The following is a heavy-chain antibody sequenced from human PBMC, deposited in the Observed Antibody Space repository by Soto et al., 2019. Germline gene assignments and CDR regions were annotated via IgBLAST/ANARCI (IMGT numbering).Heavy chain of an antibody. CDR1: VGSSRGYY. CDR2: IYHSGST. V-gene: IGHV4-34*01. J-gene: IGHJ4*02. D-gene: IGHD6-19*01. Sequence: SETLSPTLLVYVGSSRGYYCSWIRQAPRKGLEWIREIYHSGSTNYTPSLKSRVTISVDTSKNQSSLKRSSVTAADTAVYYCARGWVSGWYPGFDYWGQGTLVTVSS. CDR3: ARGWVSGWYPGFDY.